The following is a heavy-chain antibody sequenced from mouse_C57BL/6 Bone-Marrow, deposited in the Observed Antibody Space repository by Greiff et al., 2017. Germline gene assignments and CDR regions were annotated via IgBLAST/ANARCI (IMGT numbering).Heavy chain of an antibody. CDR3: ARHGDYSKSDAMDY. CDR2: INSDGGST. Sequence: EVKVVESGGGLVQPGESLKLSCESNEYEFPSHDMSWVRKTPEKRLELVAAINSDGGSTYYPDTMERRFIISRDNTKKTLYLQMSSLRSEDTALYYCARHGDYSKSDAMDYWGQGTSVTASS. J-gene: IGHJ4*01. D-gene: IGHD2-5*01. CDR1: EYEFPSHD. V-gene: IGHV5-2*01.